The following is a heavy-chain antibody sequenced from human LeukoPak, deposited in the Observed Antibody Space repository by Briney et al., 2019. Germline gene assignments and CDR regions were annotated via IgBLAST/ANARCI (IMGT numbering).Heavy chain of an antibody. Sequence: PGGSLRLSCAASGFTFSSYTMHWVRQAPGKGLEWVALISYDGSNKYYADSVKGRFTISRDNSKNTLYLQMNYLRTEETAVYSCARDEGYSYGHPFDYWGQGTLVTVSS. D-gene: IGHD5-18*01. CDR2: ISYDGSNK. J-gene: IGHJ4*02. V-gene: IGHV3-30-3*01. CDR1: GFTFSSYT. CDR3: ARDEGYSYGHPFDY.